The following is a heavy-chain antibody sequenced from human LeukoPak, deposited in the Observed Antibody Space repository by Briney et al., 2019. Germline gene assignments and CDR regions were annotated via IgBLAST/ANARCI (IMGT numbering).Heavy chain of an antibody. V-gene: IGHV1-2*02. Sequence: ASVKVSCKASGFTFTSYGFNWVRQAPGQGLEWMGWINPNSGGTNYAQKFQGRVTMTRDTPISTAYMELSRLRSDDTAVYYCAKVMGSGQWLVEREDFDIWGQGTMVTVSS. CDR3: AKVMGSGQWLVEREDFDI. D-gene: IGHD6-19*01. CDR1: GFTFTSYG. J-gene: IGHJ3*02. CDR2: INPNSGGT.